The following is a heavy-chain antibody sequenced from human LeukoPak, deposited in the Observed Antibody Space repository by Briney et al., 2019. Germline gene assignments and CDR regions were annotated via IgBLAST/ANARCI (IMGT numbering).Heavy chain of an antibody. CDR3: ARVRRYRSSTSCYSCWFDP. Sequence: SSETLSLTCAVYGGSFSGYYWSWIRQPPGKGLEWIGEINHSGSTNYNPSLKSRVTISVDTSKNQFSLKLSSVTAADTAVYYCARVRRYRSSTSCYSCWFDPWGQGTLVTVSS. CDR1: GGSFSGYY. V-gene: IGHV4-34*01. D-gene: IGHD2-2*01. CDR2: INHSGST. J-gene: IGHJ5*02.